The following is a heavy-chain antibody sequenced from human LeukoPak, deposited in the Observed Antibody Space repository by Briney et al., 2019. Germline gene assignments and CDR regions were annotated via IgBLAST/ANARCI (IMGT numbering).Heavy chain of an antibody. Sequence: GGSLRLSCAASGFTFSSYSMNWVRQAPGKGLEWVSSISSSSSYIYYADSVKGRFTISRDNAKNSLYLQMNSLRAEDTAVYYCARDRIVGVFDPWGQGTLVTVSS. CDR2: ISSSSSYI. CDR1: GFTFSSYS. V-gene: IGHV3-21*01. CDR3: ARDRIVGVFDP. J-gene: IGHJ5*02. D-gene: IGHD1-26*01.